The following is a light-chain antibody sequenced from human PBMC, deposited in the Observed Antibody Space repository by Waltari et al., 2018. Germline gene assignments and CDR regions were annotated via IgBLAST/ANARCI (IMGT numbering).Light chain of an antibody. CDR3: QRYDSWPWT. Sequence: EIVMTQSPAILSVSPGERATLSCRASQSVGTKLAWYQQKAGHPPRLVLYATLSRADYIPDRFSGSGSGTEFTLTINNMQSEDFAVYYCQRYDSWPWTFGQGTKVEIK. CDR1: QSVGTK. J-gene: IGKJ1*01. V-gene: IGKV3-15*01. CDR2: ATL.